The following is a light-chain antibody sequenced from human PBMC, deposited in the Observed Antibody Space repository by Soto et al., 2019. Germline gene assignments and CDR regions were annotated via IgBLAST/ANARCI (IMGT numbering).Light chain of an antibody. Sequence: IVLTQSPGTLSLSPVERATLSCRASQSVPRSYLAWYQQKPGQAPRLLIYGTSSRATGIPDRFSGSGSGTDYTLTISRLEPEDFAVFYCQQYGSSITFGQGTRLEIK. CDR1: QSVPRSY. CDR3: QQYGSSIT. J-gene: IGKJ5*01. V-gene: IGKV3-20*01. CDR2: GTS.